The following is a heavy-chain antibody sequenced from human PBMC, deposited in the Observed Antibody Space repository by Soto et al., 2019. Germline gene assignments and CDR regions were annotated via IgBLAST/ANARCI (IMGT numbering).Heavy chain of an antibody. Sequence: QVQLQLWGAGLLKPSESLSLTCAVYGGSFSDFYWTWIRQLPGKGLEWIGEINHSGNTNYNPSLKSRVAISVDTSKNQFSLYLGSVTAADTAVYSCGPRGAVADPRGYWGQGTLVTVSS. D-gene: IGHD6-19*01. CDR2: INHSGNT. CDR3: GPRGAVADPRGY. V-gene: IGHV4-34*01. J-gene: IGHJ4*02. CDR1: GGSFSDFY.